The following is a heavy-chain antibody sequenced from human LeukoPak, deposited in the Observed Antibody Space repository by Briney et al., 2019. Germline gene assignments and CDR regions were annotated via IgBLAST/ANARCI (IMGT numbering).Heavy chain of an antibody. Sequence: GRSLRLSCAASGFTFSSYAMHWVRQALGKALEWVAVISYDGSNKYYADSVKGRFTISRDNSKNTLYLQMNSLRAEDTAVYYCARGDGQGIAAAGLFDYWGQGTLVTVSS. CDR3: ARGDGQGIAAAGLFDY. CDR2: ISYDGSNK. J-gene: IGHJ4*02. CDR1: GFTFSSYA. D-gene: IGHD6-13*01. V-gene: IGHV3-30*04.